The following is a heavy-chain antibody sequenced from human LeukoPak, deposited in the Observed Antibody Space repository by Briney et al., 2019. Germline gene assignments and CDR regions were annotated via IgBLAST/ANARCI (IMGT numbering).Heavy chain of an antibody. V-gene: IGHV3-74*01. D-gene: IGHD5-12*01. J-gene: IGHJ3*02. Sequence: PGGSLRLSCAASGFTFSSYWIHWVRQAPGKGLVWVSRINTDGSRTHYADFAQGRFTISRDNAKNTLYLQMNSLRAEDTAVYYCARDGYEIRVFDIGSQGTMVTVSP. CDR3: ARDGYEIRVFDI. CDR1: GFTFSSYW. CDR2: INTDGSRT.